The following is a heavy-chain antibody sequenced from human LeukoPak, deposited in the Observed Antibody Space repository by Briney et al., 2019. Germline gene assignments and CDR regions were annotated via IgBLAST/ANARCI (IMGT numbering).Heavy chain of an antibody. CDR1: GFTFSDYY. J-gene: IGHJ4*02. Sequence: GGSLRLSCAASGFTFSDYYMSWIRQATGKGPEWVSYISSSGSSIYYADSVKGRFIISRDNTKNSLYLQMNSLRAEDTAVYYCARAGYYDYVWGSSPGDFDYWGQGTLVTVSS. CDR3: ARAGYYDYVWGSSPGDFDY. CDR2: ISSSGSSI. V-gene: IGHV3-11*01. D-gene: IGHD3-16*01.